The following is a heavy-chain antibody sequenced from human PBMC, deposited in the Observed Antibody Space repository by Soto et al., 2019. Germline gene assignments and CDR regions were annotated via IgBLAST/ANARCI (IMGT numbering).Heavy chain of an antibody. J-gene: IGHJ4*02. CDR1: GFTFSSYG. CDR2: IWYDGSNK. Sequence: PGGSLRLSCAASGFTFSSYGMHWVRQAPGKGLEWVAVIWYDGSNKYYADSVKGRFTISRDNSKNTLYLQMNSLRAEDTAVYYCARGSGGSCYDYWGQGTLVTVSS. V-gene: IGHV3-33*01. D-gene: IGHD2-15*01. CDR3: ARGSGGSCYDY.